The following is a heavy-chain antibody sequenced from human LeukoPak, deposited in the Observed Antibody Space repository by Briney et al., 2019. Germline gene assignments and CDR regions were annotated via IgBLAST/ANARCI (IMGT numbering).Heavy chain of an antibody. Sequence: PGGSLRLSCAASGFSFSFSNMNWVRQAPGKGLEWVSYISSTNGHTYYADSVNGRFTISRDTAKNSLYLQMNGLRVEDTAIYFCARDRDSSGLYGGADLWGQGVLVTVSA. CDR2: ISSTNGHT. CDR3: ARDRDSSGLYGGADL. V-gene: IGHV3-21*03. D-gene: IGHD6-19*01. CDR1: GFSFSFSN. J-gene: IGHJ5*02.